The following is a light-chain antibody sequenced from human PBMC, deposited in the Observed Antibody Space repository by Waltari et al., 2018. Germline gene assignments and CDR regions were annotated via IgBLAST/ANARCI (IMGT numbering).Light chain of an antibody. J-gene: IGKJ2*01. V-gene: IGKV3-11*01. CDR3: QQRANWPPYT. Sequence: ETVLTQSPATLSLSPGETVTLSCRANQSINNYLAWYQQRPGQAPRLLIYDASTRATGIPARFSGSGSGTDFTLTISSLEPEDFAVYYCQQRANWPPYTFGQGTKLEI. CDR2: DAS. CDR1: QSINNY.